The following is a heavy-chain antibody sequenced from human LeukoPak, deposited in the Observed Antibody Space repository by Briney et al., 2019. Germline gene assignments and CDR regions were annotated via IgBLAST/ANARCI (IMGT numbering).Heavy chain of an antibody. CDR1: GASISGSGYY. CDR2: IYYSGST. D-gene: IGHD2-2*02. Sequence: SETLSLTCAVSGASISGSGYYLGWIRQPPGKGLEWIGSIYYSGSTYYNPSLKSRVTISVDTSKNQFSLKLSSVTAADTAVYYCARDLFLQTATAIHAFDYWGQGTLVTVSS. V-gene: IGHV4-39*07. CDR3: ARDLFLQTATAIHAFDY. J-gene: IGHJ4*02.